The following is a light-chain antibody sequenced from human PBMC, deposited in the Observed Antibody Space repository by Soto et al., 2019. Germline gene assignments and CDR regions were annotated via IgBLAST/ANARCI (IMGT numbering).Light chain of an antibody. CDR3: SSYTSSSTVV. V-gene: IGLV1-40*01. J-gene: IGLJ2*01. CDR1: SSNIGAGYD. Sequence: QSVLTQPPSVSGAPGQRVTISCTGSSSNIGAGYDVHWYQQLPGTAPKLLVHGNTDRPSGVPDRFSGSKSGTSASLAITGLQAEDEADYYCSSYTSSSTVVFGGGTKLTVL. CDR2: GNT.